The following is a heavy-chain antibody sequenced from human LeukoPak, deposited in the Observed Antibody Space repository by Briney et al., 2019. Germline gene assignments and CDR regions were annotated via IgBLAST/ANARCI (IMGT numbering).Heavy chain of an antibody. Sequence: PSETLSLTCTVSGDSIGSSSYYWGWIRQPPGKGLEWIGSVPYSGSTYYNPSLKSRVTISVDTSKNQFSLKLSSVTAADTAVYYCARCKDYYVSGSYYKTFDYWGQGTLVTVSS. CDR2: VPYSGST. V-gene: IGHV4-39*07. J-gene: IGHJ4*02. D-gene: IGHD3-10*01. CDR1: GDSIGSSSYY. CDR3: ARCKDYYVSGSYYKTFDY.